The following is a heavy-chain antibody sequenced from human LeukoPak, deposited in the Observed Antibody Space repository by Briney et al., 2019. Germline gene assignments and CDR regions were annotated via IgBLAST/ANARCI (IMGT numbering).Heavy chain of an antibody. J-gene: IGHJ6*03. V-gene: IGHV3-9*01. CDR1: GFTFDDYA. CDR2: ISWNSGSI. Sequence: GRSLRLSCAASGFTFDDYAMHWVRQAPGKGLEWVSGISWNSGSIGYADSVKGRFTTSRDNAKNSLYLQMNSLRAEDTALYYCARGYSYGWGDYYYMDVWGKGTTVTVSS. CDR3: ARGYSYGWGDYYYMDV. D-gene: IGHD5-18*01.